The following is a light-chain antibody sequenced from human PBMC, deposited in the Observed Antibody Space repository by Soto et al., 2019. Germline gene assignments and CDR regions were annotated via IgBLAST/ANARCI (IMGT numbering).Light chain of an antibody. CDR3: QQYGSAPIT. V-gene: IGKV3-20*01. Sequence: EIVLTQSPGTLSLSPGERATLSCRAGQSVSSANFAWYQQKPGQAPRLLIYGGSSRATGIPVRFSGSGSGTDFTLTISGLEPEDFGVFYCQQYGSAPITFGQGTRLEIK. J-gene: IGKJ5*01. CDR1: QSVSSAN. CDR2: GGS.